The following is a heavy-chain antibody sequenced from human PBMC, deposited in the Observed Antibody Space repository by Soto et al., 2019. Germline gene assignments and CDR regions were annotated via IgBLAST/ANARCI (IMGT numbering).Heavy chain of an antibody. CDR2: IYPGDSDT. J-gene: IGHJ5*02. CDR3: ARQAYYDFWSGYYAYNWFDP. V-gene: IGHV5-51*01. CDR1: GYSFTSYW. Sequence: PGESLKISCKGSGYSFTSYWIGGVRQMPGKGLEWMGIIYPGDSDTRYSPSFQGQVTISADKSISTAYLQWSSLKASDTAMYYCARQAYYDFWSGYYAYNWFDPWGQGTLVTVSS. D-gene: IGHD3-3*01.